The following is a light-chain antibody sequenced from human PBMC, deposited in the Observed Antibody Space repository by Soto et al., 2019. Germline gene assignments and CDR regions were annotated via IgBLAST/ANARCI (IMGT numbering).Light chain of an antibody. Sequence: TQSPSSLSASVGDRVTITCRASQSISSYLNWYQQKPGKAPKLLIYAASSLQSGVPSRFSGSGSGTDFTLTISSLQPEDFATYYCQQSYSTPRTFGQGTKVDIK. CDR3: QQSYSTPRT. CDR1: QSISSY. CDR2: AAS. V-gene: IGKV1-39*01. J-gene: IGKJ1*01.